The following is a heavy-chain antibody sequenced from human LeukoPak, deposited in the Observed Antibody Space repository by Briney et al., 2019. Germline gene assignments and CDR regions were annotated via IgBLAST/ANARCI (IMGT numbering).Heavy chain of an antibody. Sequence: SVKVSCKASGGTFSSYTISWVRQAPGQGLEWMGGIIPILGIANYAQKFQGRVTITADKSTSTAYKELSSLRSEDTAVYYCARAPHGMVRGVSWFDPWGQGTLVTVSS. D-gene: IGHD3-10*01. CDR1: GGTFSSYT. CDR3: ARAPHGMVRGVSWFDP. V-gene: IGHV1-69*10. J-gene: IGHJ5*02. CDR2: IIPILGIA.